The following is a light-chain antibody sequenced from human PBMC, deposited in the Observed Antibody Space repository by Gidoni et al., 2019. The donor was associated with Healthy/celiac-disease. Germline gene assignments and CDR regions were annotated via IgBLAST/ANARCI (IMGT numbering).Light chain of an antibody. CDR1: QSVSSSY. CDR2: AAS. V-gene: IGKV3-20*01. Sequence: EIVLTQSPGTLSLSPGERATLSCRASQSVSSSYLAWYQQKPGQAPRLLIYAASSRATGIPDRFSGSGSGTDFTLTISRLEPEDFAVYYCQQYGSSLTWTFGQXTKVEIK. CDR3: QQYGSSLTWT. J-gene: IGKJ1*01.